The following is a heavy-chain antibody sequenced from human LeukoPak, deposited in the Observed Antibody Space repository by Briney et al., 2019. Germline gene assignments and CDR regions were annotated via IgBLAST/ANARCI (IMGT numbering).Heavy chain of an antibody. D-gene: IGHD5-12*01. Sequence: PGGSLRLSCEGSAFIFSGHWMNWVRQTPGKGLEWVASIKEDGSERQYVDSVKGRFSISRDNTKGSLFLRLNSLRAEDTAVYYCAPQQTYSPYNWFDPWGQGTLVTVSS. CDR2: IKEDGSER. V-gene: IGHV3-7*01. J-gene: IGHJ5*02. CDR1: AFIFSGHW. CDR3: APQQTYSPYNWFDP.